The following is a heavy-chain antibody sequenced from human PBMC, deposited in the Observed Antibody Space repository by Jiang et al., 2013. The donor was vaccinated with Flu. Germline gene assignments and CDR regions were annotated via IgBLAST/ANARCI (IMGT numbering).Heavy chain of an antibody. D-gene: IGHD2-21*02. V-gene: IGHV4-59*01. Sequence: TLSLTCTVSGGSISDYYWSWIRQPPGKGLEWIGHFSNSGSTNYNASFKSRVTISVDLSRNQFSLKLTSVTAADTAVYYCARADLVVTAPLLFDYWGQGTLVTVSS. CDR3: ARADLVVTAPLLFDY. CDR2: FSNSGST. CDR1: GGSISDYY. J-gene: IGHJ4*02.